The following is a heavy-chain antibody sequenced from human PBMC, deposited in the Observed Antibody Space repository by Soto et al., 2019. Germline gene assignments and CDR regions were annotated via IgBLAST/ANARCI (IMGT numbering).Heavy chain of an antibody. V-gene: IGHV1-2*02. CDR2: IGPESGAT. CDR3: GRGRSGQIVVFY. J-gene: IGHJ4*02. Sequence: ASVKVSCKASGYTFTGHYIHWVRQAPEQGPEWMGEIGPESGATRYAQKFQGRVTMTRDTSITTVYMELKNLSPDDTAVYYCGRGRSGQIVVFYWGQGTPVTVSS. CDR1: GYTFTGHY. D-gene: IGHD1-26*01.